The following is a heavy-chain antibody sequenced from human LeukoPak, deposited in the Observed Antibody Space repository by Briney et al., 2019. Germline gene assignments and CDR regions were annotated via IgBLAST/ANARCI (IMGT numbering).Heavy chain of an antibody. CDR2: IIPIFGTA. CDR3: ASGYCSGGSCYSFERYFDC. D-gene: IGHD2-15*01. CDR1: GGTFSSYA. V-gene: IGHV1-69*13. J-gene: IGHJ4*02. Sequence: SVKVSCKASGGTFSSYAISWVRQAPGQGLEWMGGIIPIFGTANYAQKFQGRVTITADESTSTAYMELSSLRSEDTAVYYCASGYCSGGSCYSFERYFDCWGQGTLVTVSS.